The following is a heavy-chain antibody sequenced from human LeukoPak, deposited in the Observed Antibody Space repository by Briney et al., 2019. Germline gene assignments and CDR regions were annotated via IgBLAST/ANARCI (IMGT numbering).Heavy chain of an antibody. Sequence: ASVKVSCKSSGHTFNNHFIHWVRQAPGQGLEWMGMINPRDGTTRTLQKFQGRVTMTRDTSTSTLYMGLNSLRAEDTAVYYCARQGVGDFWSGFHAFDIWGQGTMVTVSS. V-gene: IGHV1-46*02. CDR1: GHTFNNHF. CDR3: ARQGVGDFWSGFHAFDI. J-gene: IGHJ3*02. D-gene: IGHD3-3*01. CDR2: INPRDGTT.